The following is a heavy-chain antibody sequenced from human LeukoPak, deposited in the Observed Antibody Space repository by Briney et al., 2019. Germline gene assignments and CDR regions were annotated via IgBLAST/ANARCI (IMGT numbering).Heavy chain of an antibody. J-gene: IGHJ4*02. CDR1: GGTFSSYA. CDR2: IIPILGIA. CDR3: ARDLRQPIGY. Sequence: ASVKVSCKASGGTFSSYAISWVRQAPGQGLEWMGRIIPILGIAKYAQKFQGRVTITADKSTSTACMELSSLRSEDTAVYYCARDLRQPIGYWGQGTLVTVSS. D-gene: IGHD3-10*01. V-gene: IGHV1-69*04.